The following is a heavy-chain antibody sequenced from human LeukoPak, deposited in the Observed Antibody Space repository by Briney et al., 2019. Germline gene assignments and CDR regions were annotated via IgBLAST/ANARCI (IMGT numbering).Heavy chain of an antibody. V-gene: IGHV4-34*01. Sequence: SETLSLTCAVYGGSFSGYYWGWIRQPPGKGLEWIGEINHSGSTNYNPSLKSRVTISVDTSKNQFSLKLSSVTAADTAVYYCARTYYYAADAFDIWGQGTMVTVSS. D-gene: IGHD3-10*01. J-gene: IGHJ3*02. CDR1: GGSFSGYY. CDR2: INHSGST. CDR3: ARTYYYAADAFDI.